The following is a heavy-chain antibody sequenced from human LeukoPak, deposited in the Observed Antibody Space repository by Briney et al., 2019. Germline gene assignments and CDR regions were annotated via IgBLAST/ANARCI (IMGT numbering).Heavy chain of an antibody. V-gene: IGHV3-23*01. CDR3: AKAGIAVPATPEY. D-gene: IGHD6-19*01. J-gene: IGHJ4*02. CDR2: ISSSGGTT. Sequence: GGSLRLSCAASGFTFSSYSFNWVRQVPGKGLEWVSVISSSGGTTYYSDSVKGRFIISRDNSKNTLYLQMNSLRAEDTAVYYCAKAGIAVPATPEYCGQGTQVTVSS. CDR1: GFTFSSYS.